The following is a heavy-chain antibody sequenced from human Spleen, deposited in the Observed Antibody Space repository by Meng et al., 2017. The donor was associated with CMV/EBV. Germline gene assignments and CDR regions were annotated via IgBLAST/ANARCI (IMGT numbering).Heavy chain of an antibody. CDR2: IDWDDDK. CDR1: GFSLSTSGMC. Sequence: SGPTLVKPTQTLTLTCTFSGFSLSTSGMCVSWVRQPPGKALEWLALIDWDDDKYYSTSLKTRLTISKDTSKNQVVLTMTNMDPVDTTTYYCARTHYQLPKYYYYGMDVWGQGTTVTVSS. J-gene: IGHJ6*02. D-gene: IGHD2-2*01. CDR3: ARTHYQLPKYYYYGMDV. V-gene: IGHV2-70*20.